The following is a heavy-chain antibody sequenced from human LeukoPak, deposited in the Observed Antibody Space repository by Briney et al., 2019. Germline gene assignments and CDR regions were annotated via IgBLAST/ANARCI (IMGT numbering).Heavy chain of an antibody. CDR1: GGTFSSYA. Sequence: SVKVSCKASGGTFSSYAISWVRRAPGQGLEWMGRIIPIFGTANYAQKSQGRVAITTDESTSTAYMELSSLRSEDTAVYYCAREGSLDAFDIWGQGTMVTVSS. J-gene: IGHJ3*02. CDR2: IIPIFGTA. D-gene: IGHD6-13*01. CDR3: AREGSLDAFDI. V-gene: IGHV1-69*05.